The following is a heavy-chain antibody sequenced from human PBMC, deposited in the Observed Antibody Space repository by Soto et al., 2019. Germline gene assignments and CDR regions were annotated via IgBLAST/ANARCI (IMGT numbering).Heavy chain of an antibody. Sequence: EVQLVESGGGLVQPGGSLRLSCAASGFTFSSYWMSWVRRAPGKGLEWVANIKQDGSEKHYVDSVKGRLTISRHNAKNSLYLQLNSLRAEDTAVYYCARHGRSRSSSWFDYWGQGTLVTVSS. CDR3: ARHGRSRSSSWFDY. CDR2: IKQDGSEK. D-gene: IGHD6-13*01. J-gene: IGHJ4*02. V-gene: IGHV3-7*01. CDR1: GFTFSSYW.